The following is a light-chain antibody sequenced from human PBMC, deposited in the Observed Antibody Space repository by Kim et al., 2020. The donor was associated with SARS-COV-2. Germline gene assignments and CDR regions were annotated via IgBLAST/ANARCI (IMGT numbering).Light chain of an antibody. CDR3: NSHTSSTAFV. CDR1: RSDVGSYDR. J-gene: IGLJ1*01. Sequence: GQSVTISCTRTRSDVGSYDRVSWYQLAPGTAPKLLIYEVRKRPSGLPERFSGSKSGNTASLTISGLQAEDEAEYYCNSHTSSTAFVFGPGTKVTVL. V-gene: IGLV2-18*02. CDR2: EVR.